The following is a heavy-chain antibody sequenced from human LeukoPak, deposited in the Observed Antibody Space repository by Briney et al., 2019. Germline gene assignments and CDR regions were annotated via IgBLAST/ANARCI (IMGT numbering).Heavy chain of an antibody. CDR1: GYTFTGYY. CDR2: INPNSGGT. CDR3: ARGARYFYWLPDDF. D-gene: IGHD3-9*01. J-gene: IGHJ4*02. Sequence: ASVKVSCKASGYTFTGYYMHWVRQAPGQGLEWMGWINPNSGGTIYAHQFRGRVTMTRDTSITTAYMELSRLRSDDTAVYYCARGARYFYWLPDDFWGQGTLVTVSS. V-gene: IGHV1-2*02.